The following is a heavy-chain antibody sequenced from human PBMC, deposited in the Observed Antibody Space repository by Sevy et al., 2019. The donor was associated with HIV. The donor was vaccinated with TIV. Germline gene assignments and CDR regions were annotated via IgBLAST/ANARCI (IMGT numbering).Heavy chain of an antibody. CDR1: GGSISSSSYY. CDR3: ARQLAVAGTEDY. CDR2: IYYSGST. J-gene: IGHJ4*02. Sequence: SDTLSLTCTVSGGSISSSSYYWGWIRQPPGKGLEWIGSIYYSGSTYYNPSLKSRVTISVDTSKNQFSLKLSSVTAADTAVYYCARQLAVAGTEDYWGQGTLVTVSS. D-gene: IGHD6-19*01. V-gene: IGHV4-39*01.